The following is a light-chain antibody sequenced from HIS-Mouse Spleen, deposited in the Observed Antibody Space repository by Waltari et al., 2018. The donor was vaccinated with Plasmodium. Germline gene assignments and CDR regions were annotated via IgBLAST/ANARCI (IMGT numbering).Light chain of an antibody. CDR1: QSISSY. CDR2: AAS. CDR3: QQNYNTWT. J-gene: IGKJ3*01. V-gene: IGKV1-39*01. Sequence: DIQMTQSPSSLSASVGDRVTITCRASQSISSYLNWYQQKPGKAPKLLIYAASSLQSGVPSMFSGSGSGTDFTLTISSLQPEDFATDYCQQNYNTWTFGPGTKVDIK.